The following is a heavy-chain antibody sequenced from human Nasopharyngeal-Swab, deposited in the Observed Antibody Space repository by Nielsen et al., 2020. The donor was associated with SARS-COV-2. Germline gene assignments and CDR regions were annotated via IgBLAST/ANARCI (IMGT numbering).Heavy chain of an antibody. CDR1: GFTFSSYA. J-gene: IGHJ4*02. CDR3: AKDEGYDSSGYLYYFDY. V-gene: IGHV3-23*01. D-gene: IGHD3-22*01. Sequence: GESLKISCAASGFTFSSYAMSWVRQAPGKGLEWVSAISGSGGSTYYADSVKGRFTISRDNSKNTLYLQMNSLGAEDTAVYYCAKDEGYDSSGYLYYFDYWGQGTLVTVSS. CDR2: ISGSGGST.